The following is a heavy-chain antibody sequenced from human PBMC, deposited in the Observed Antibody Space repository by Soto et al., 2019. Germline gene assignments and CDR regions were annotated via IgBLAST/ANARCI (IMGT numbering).Heavy chain of an antibody. CDR2: ISYDGSNK. J-gene: IGHJ4*02. CDR1: GFSFSGYG. CDR3: ARDRGYSYGYLDY. V-gene: IGHV3-33*08. Sequence: GGSLRLSCAASGFSFSGYGMHWVRQAPGKGLEWVAVISYDGSNKYYADSVEGRFTISRDNSKNTLYLQMNSLRAEDTAVYYCARDRGYSYGYLDYWGQGTLVTVSS. D-gene: IGHD5-18*01.